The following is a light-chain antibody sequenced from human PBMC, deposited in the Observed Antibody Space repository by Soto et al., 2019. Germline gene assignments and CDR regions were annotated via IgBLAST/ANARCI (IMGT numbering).Light chain of an antibody. CDR3: CSYAGSYTPNWV. CDR1: SSDVGGYNY. V-gene: IGLV2-11*01. CDR2: DAS. J-gene: IGLJ3*02. Sequence: QSALTQPRSVSGSPGQSVTISCTGTSSDVGGYNYVSWYQQHPGKAPKLMIYDASKRPSGVPDRFSGSKSGNTASLTISGRQAEDEADYYCCSYAGSYTPNWVFGGGPKVTVL.